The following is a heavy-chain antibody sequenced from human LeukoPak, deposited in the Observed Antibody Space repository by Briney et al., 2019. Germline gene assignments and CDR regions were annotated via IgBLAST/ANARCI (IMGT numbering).Heavy chain of an antibody. CDR3: ARDLGYCTDGVCIKYMDV. J-gene: IGHJ6*03. CDR1: GGSISSYY. V-gene: IGHV4-59*01. Sequence: SETLSLTCTVSGGSISSYYGSWIRQPPGKGLEWIGYIYYSGSTNYNPSLKSRVTISVDTSKNQFSLKLSSVTAADTAVYYCARDLGYCTDGVCIKYMDVWGKGTLVTVSS. D-gene: IGHD2-8*01. CDR2: IYYSGST.